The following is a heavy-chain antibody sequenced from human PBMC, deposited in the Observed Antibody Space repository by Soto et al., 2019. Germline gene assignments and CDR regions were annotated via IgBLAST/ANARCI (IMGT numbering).Heavy chain of an antibody. Sequence: QVQLVQSGAEVKKPGSSVKVSCKASGGTLSNYGISWVRQAPGQGLEWMGGIIPVFGTPNYAQKFQGRVTSTADEATTTVSMEVSSLTSEDTAVYYCGRGDATKIVVTTYYGMDVCGQGTTVTVSS. J-gene: IGHJ6*02. D-gene: IGHD3-22*01. CDR2: IIPVFGTP. CDR1: GGTLSNYG. CDR3: GRGDATKIVVTTYYGMDV. V-gene: IGHV1-69*12.